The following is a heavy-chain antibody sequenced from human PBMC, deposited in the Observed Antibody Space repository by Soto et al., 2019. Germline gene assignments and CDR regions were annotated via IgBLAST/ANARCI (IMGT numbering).Heavy chain of an antibody. D-gene: IGHD2-21*02. J-gene: IGHJ6*02. CDR2: ISSSSYI. Sequence: SLRLSCAASGFTFSSYSMNWVRRAPGKGLEWVSSISSSSYIYYADSVKGRFTISRDNAKNSLYLQMNSLRAEDTAVYYCARAVTSPTLYYYYGMDVWGQGTTVTVSS. CDR3: ARAVTSPTLYYYYGMDV. V-gene: IGHV3-21*01. CDR1: GFTFSSYS.